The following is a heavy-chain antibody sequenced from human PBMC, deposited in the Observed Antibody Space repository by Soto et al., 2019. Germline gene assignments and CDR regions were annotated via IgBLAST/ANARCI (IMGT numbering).Heavy chain of an antibody. CDR1: GYTFTGYY. V-gene: IGHV1-2*02. CDR3: ARDAADVYSSGWYYFDY. D-gene: IGHD6-19*01. CDR2: INPNSGGT. J-gene: IGHJ4*02. Sequence: ASVKVSCKASGYTFTGYYMHWVRQAPGQGLEWMGWINPNSGGTNYAQKFQGRVTMTRDTSISTAYMELSRLRSDDTAVYYCARDAADVYSSGWYYFDYWGQGTLVTVSS.